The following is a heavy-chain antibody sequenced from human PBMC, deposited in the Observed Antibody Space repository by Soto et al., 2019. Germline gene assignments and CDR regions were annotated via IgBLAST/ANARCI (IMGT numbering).Heavy chain of an antibody. CDR1: GYTFTSYG. D-gene: IGHD3-10*01. V-gene: IGHV1-18*04. Sequence: QVQLVQSGAEVKKPGASVMVSCKASGYTFTSYGISWIRQAPGQGLEWMGWINANNGNTDYAQNFQGRVTMTTDTSTSTAYMELRSLRSDDTAVYYCATSYASGFDPWGQGTLVSVSS. J-gene: IGHJ5*02. CDR2: INANNGNT. CDR3: ATSYASGFDP.